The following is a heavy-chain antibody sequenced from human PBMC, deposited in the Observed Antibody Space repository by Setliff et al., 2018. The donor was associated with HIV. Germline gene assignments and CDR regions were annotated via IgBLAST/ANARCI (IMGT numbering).Heavy chain of an antibody. CDR1: GYSISSGEF. V-gene: IGHV4-28*06. Sequence: SETLSLTCGVSGYSISSGEFWGWIRQPPGKGLEWIGLIYYTGIPTYNTSLKSRVTMSVDRSKNQFSLRLTSVTATDTAVYYCVRGVRLWHYFDYWGQGTLVTVSS. CDR3: VRGVRLWHYFDY. J-gene: IGHJ4*02. CDR2: IYYTGIP. D-gene: IGHD6-19*01.